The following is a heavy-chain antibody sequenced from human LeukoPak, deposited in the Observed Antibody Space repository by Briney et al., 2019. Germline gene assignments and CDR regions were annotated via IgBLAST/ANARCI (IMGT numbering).Heavy chain of an antibody. D-gene: IGHD1-26*01. CDR1: GYTFTGYY. V-gene: IGHV1-2*02. J-gene: IGHJ6*03. CDR3: ARDYIMDSGTQYGYYYYYMDV. CDR2: INPNSGGT. Sequence: ASVKVSCKASGYTFTGYYMHWVRQAPGQGLEWMGWINPNSGGTNYAQKFQGRVTMTRDTSISTAYMELSRLRSDDTAVYYCARDYIMDSGTQYGYYYYYMDVWGKGTTVTISS.